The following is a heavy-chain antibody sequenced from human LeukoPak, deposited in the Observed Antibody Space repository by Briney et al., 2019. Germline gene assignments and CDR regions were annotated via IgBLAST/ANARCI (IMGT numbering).Heavy chain of an antibody. D-gene: IGHD2-15*01. J-gene: IGHJ4*02. Sequence: GGSLRLSCAASGFTFSSYSMNWVRQAPGKGLEWVSSISSSSSYIYYADSVKGRFTISRDNAKNSLYLQMNSLRAEDTAVYYCARDLGYCSGGSCFSDFLSDYWGQGTLVTVSS. V-gene: IGHV3-21*01. CDR2: ISSSSSYI. CDR1: GFTFSSYS. CDR3: ARDLGYCSGGSCFSDFLSDY.